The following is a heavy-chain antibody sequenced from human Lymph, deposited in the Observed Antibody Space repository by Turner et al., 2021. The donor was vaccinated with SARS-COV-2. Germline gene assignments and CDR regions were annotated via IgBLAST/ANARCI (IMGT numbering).Heavy chain of an antibody. Sequence: EVQLVESGGGLVQPGGSLRLSCAASGFTFSYYWMSWVRQAPGKGLEWVANIKQDGSEKYYVDSVKGRFTISRDNAKNSLFLQMNSLRAEDTAVYYCARMGSSCWYFDYWGQGTLVTVSS. D-gene: IGHD1-26*01. J-gene: IGHJ4*02. CDR1: GFTFSYYW. CDR2: IKQDGSEK. CDR3: ARMGSSCWYFDY. V-gene: IGHV3-7*01.